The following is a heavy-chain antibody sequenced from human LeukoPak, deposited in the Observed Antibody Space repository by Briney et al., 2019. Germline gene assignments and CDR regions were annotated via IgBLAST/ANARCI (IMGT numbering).Heavy chain of an antibody. Sequence: PGGSLRLSCAVSGFTFTNAWMSWVRQAPGKGLEWVSGISGNGDNTYYADSVKGRFTISRDNSKNTLYLQMNSLRAEDTAVYYCATAALYGSAWYYFDYWGQGTLVTVSS. CDR3: ATAALYGSAWYYFDY. CDR1: GFTFTNAW. CDR2: ISGNGDNT. J-gene: IGHJ4*02. V-gene: IGHV3-23*01. D-gene: IGHD6-13*01.